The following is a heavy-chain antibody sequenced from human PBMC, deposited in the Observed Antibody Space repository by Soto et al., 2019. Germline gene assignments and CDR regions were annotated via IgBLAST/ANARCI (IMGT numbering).Heavy chain of an antibody. CDR1: GYSIRRGYN. D-gene: IGHD3-9*01. V-gene: IGHV4-38-2*02. CDR2: IFHSGTT. Sequence: SETLSLTCAVSGYSIRRGYNWGWIRQPPGKGLEWIASIFHSGTTFYNPSLRSRVTISVDTSRNEFSLKLTSVTAADTALYYCAREDYYDTGYYVVWGQGTQVTVSS. J-gene: IGHJ4*02. CDR3: AREDYYDTGYYVV.